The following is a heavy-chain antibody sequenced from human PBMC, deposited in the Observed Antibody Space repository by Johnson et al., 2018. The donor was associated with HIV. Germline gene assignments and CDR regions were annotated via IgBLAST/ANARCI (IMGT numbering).Heavy chain of an antibody. CDR1: GFTFSTYG. D-gene: IGHD3-22*01. J-gene: IGHJ3*02. Sequence: VQLVESGVGLIQPGGSLRLSCAAFGFTFSTYGIHWVRQAPGKGLEWVAFIRSDGTNKYYADSVKGRFTISRDNSKNTLYLQMNSLRAEDTAVYYCARDATYYYDSSGYHDAFDIWGQGTMVTVSS. CDR2: IRSDGTNK. CDR3: ARDATYYYDSSGYHDAFDI. V-gene: IGHV3-30*02.